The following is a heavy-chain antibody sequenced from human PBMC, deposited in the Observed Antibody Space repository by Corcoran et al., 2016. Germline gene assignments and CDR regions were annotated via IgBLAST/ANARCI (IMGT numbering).Heavy chain of an antibody. CDR3: ARDRDSSGWYMGDYYYYGMDV. V-gene: IGHV1-46*01. Sequence: QVQLVQSGAEVKKPGASVKVSCKASGYTFTSYYMHWVRQAPGQGLEWMGIINPSGGSTSYAQKFQGRVTMTRDTSTSTVYMELSSLRSEDTAVYYCARDRDSSGWYMGDYYYYGMDVWGQGTTVTVSS. D-gene: IGHD6-19*01. CDR2: INPSGGST. CDR1: GYTFTSYY. J-gene: IGHJ6*02.